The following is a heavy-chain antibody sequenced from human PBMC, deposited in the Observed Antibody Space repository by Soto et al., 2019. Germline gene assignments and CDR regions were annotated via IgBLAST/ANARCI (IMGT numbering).Heavy chain of an antibody. CDR1: GLTINIYS. J-gene: IGHJ4*02. CDR3: ASGADYFDY. V-gene: IGHV3-21*01. Sequence: DVQLVESGGGLVRPGGSLRLSCAASGLTINIYSMNWVRQAPGKGLEWVSSISSSSAYIYYSDSVKGRFTISRDNAKRTLYPEMNGLRAEDTVVYYCASGADYFDYWGPGTLVTVSS. CDR2: ISSSSAYI. D-gene: IGHD1-26*01.